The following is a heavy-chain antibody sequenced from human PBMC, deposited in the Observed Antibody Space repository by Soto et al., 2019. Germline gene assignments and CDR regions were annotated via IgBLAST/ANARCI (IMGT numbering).Heavy chain of an antibody. V-gene: IGHV4-30-4*01. Sequence: SETLSLTCTVSGGSISSGDYYWSWIRQPPGKGLEWIGYIYYSGSTYYNPSLKSRVTISVDTSKNQFSLKLSSVTAADTAVYYCAREPKYCSGGSCYLSGLDYWGQGTLVTSPQ. J-gene: IGHJ4*02. CDR3: AREPKYCSGGSCYLSGLDY. CDR2: IYYSGST. CDR1: GGSISSGDYY. D-gene: IGHD2-15*01.